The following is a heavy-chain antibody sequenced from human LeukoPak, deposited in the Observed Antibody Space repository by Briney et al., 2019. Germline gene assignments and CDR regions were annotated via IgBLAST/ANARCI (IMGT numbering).Heavy chain of an antibody. CDR2: ISYDGSNK. D-gene: IGHD3-3*01. CDR1: GFTFSSYA. J-gene: IGHJ3*02. CDR3: ARDLRITIFGVVITDAFDI. Sequence: PGGSLRLSCAASGFTFSSYAMHWVRQAPGKGLEWVAVISYDGSNKYYADSVKGRFTISRDNPKNTLYLQMNSLRAEDTAVYYCARDLRITIFGVVITDAFDIWGQGTMVTVSS. V-gene: IGHV3-30-3*01.